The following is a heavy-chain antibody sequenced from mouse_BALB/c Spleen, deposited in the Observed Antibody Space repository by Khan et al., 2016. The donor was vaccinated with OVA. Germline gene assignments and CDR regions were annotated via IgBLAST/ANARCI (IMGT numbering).Heavy chain of an antibody. CDR2: ISPGSGDT. J-gene: IGHJ3*01. V-gene: IGHV1-77*01. D-gene: IGHD1-2*01. CDR3: ARRNYFGYTFAY. CDR1: GYTITDYY. Sequence: QVQLKQSGAELARPGASVKLSCKASGYTITDYYINWVKQRTGQGLEWIGEISPGSGDTYYNKKFKGKATLTADKSSSTAYMQLSSLTSEASAVYFCARRNYFGYTFAYWGQGTLVTVSA.